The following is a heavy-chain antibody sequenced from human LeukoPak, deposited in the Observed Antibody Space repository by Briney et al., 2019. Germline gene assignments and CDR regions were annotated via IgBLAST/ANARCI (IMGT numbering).Heavy chain of an antibody. V-gene: IGHV3-48*01. Sequence: GGSLRLSCAASGFTFSSYSMNWVRQAPGKGLEWVSYISSSSSTIYYADSVKGRFTISRDNAKNSLYLQMNSLRAEDTAVYYCAREVPGYYMDVWGKGTTVTVSS. J-gene: IGHJ6*03. CDR3: AREVPGYYMDV. CDR2: ISSSSSTI. D-gene: IGHD2-2*01. CDR1: GFTFSSYS.